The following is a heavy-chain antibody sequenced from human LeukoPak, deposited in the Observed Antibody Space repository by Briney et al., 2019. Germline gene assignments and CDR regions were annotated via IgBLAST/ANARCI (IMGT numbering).Heavy chain of an antibody. Sequence: SQTLSLTCTVSGGSISSGSHYWSWIRQPAGKGLEWIGRIYTSGSTNYNPSLKSRVTISVDTSKNQFSLKLSSVTAADTAVYYCASLYYYDSSRPFDYWGQGTLVTVSS. CDR3: ASLYYYDSSRPFDY. V-gene: IGHV4-61*02. D-gene: IGHD3-22*01. CDR1: GGSISSGSHY. J-gene: IGHJ4*02. CDR2: IYTSGST.